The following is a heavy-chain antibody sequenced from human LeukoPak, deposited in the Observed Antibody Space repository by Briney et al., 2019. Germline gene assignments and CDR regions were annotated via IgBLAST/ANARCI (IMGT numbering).Heavy chain of an antibody. V-gene: IGHV3-23*01. Sequence: GGTLRLSCAASGFNFSSYGMTWVRQAPGKGLEWVSIISGSGRDTYYADSVKGRFTISRDKSKNTLYLQMNSLRAEDTAVYYCAKDPTGWYSSYYYMDVWGKGTTVTISS. J-gene: IGHJ6*03. CDR2: ISGSGRDT. CDR3: AKDPTGWYSSYYYMDV. CDR1: GFNFSSYG. D-gene: IGHD6-19*01.